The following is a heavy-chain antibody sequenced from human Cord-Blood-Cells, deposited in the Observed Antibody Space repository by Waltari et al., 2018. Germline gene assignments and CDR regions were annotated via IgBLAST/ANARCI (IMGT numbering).Heavy chain of an antibody. CDR3: AEGPPPPWTTYYFDY. D-gene: IGHD4-17*01. CDR1: GGSISSGDYY. V-gene: IGHV4-30-4*01. Sequence: QVQLQESGPGLVKPSQTLSLTCTVSGGSISSGDYYWSWIRQPPGRGLEWIGYIYYSGNPNVNPSPRGGVTQSVETAKNQFPLKGCVLAAQDPAGVYWAEGPPPPWTTYYFDYWGQGTLVTVSS. CDR2: IYYSGNP. J-gene: IGHJ4*02.